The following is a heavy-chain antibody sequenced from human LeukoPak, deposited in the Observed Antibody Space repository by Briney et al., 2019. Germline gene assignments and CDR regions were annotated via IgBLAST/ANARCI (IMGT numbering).Heavy chain of an antibody. CDR1: GFTFSSYE. CDR3: PSGYYSRAEDFHH. D-gene: IGHD3-3*01. J-gene: IGHJ1*01. V-gene: IGHV3-48*03. CDR2: ISSSGSTI. Sequence: PGGSLRLSCAASGFTFSSYEMNWVRQAPGKGLEWVSYISSSGSTIYYADSVKGRFTISRDNAKNSLYLQMNSLSAADTAVYYCPSGYYSRAEDFHHWGQGTLVTVSS.